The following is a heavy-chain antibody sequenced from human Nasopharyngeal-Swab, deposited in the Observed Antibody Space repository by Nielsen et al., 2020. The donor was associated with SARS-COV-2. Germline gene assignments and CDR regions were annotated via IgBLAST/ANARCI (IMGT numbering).Heavy chain of an antibody. CDR3: ARDFRDSAAVAGTVGAFDI. Sequence: GESLKISCAASGFTFSSYEMNWVRQAPGKGLEWVSYIGSSGFTIYYADSVKGRFTISRDNAKNSLYLQMNSLRAEDTAVYYCARDFRDSAAVAGTVGAFDIWGQGTMVTVSS. CDR2: IGSSGFTI. J-gene: IGHJ3*02. V-gene: IGHV3-48*03. D-gene: IGHD6-19*01. CDR1: GFTFSSYE.